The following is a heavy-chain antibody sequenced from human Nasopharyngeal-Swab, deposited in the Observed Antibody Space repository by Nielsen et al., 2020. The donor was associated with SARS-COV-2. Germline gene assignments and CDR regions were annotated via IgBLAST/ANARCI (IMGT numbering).Heavy chain of an antibody. J-gene: IGHJ4*02. CDR1: GFTFTLYT. CDR2: IYSGGST. Sequence: GESLKISCAASGFTFTLYTMSWVRQAPGKGLEWVSVIYSGGSTYYADSVKGRFTISRDNSKNTLYLQMNSLRAEDTAVYYCARGWASLDSWGQGTLVTVSS. D-gene: IGHD6-13*01. CDR3: ARGWASLDS. V-gene: IGHV3-53*01.